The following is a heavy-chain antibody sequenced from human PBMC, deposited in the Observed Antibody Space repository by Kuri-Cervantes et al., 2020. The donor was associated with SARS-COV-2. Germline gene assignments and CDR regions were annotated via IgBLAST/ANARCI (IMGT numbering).Heavy chain of an antibody. Sequence: ASVKVSCKASGYTFTSYGISWVRRAPGQGLEWMGWISAYNGNTNYAQKLQGRVTMTTDTSTSTAYMELRSLRSDDTAVYYCASRHWGGAGATLFDYWGQGTLVTVSS. CDR3: ASRHWGGAGATLFDY. V-gene: IGHV1-18*01. CDR1: GYTFTSYG. J-gene: IGHJ4*02. D-gene: IGHD1-26*01. CDR2: ISAYNGNT.